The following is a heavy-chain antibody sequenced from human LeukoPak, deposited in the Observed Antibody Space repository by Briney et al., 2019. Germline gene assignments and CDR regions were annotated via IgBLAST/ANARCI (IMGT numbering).Heavy chain of an antibody. J-gene: IGHJ4*02. CDR2: VNYSGST. D-gene: IGHD2-2*01. CDR3: ARGRGCSSLTCYPDV. Sequence: SETLSLTCGVYGGSLNGYYWSWIRQPPGKGLEWIGEVNYSGSTNYNTSLKRRVTISVDRSKNQFSLKLTSVTAADTGVYYCARGRGCSSLTCYPDVWGQGSQVTVS. V-gene: IGHV4-34*01. CDR1: GGSLNGYY.